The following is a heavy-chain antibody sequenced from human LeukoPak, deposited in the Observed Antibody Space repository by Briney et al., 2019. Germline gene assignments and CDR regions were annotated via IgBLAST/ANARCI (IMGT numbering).Heavy chain of an antibody. D-gene: IGHD6-6*01. J-gene: IGHJ4*02. CDR2: ISYDGSNK. CDR1: GFTLSSYA. Sequence: GGSLRLACAASGFTLSSYAMHWVRQAPGKGLEWVAVISYDGSNKYYADSVKGRFTTSRDNSKNTLYLQMNSLRAEDTAVYYCARGPALYSSSSRNFDYWGQGTLVTVSS. CDR3: ARGPALYSSSSRNFDY. V-gene: IGHV3-30*01.